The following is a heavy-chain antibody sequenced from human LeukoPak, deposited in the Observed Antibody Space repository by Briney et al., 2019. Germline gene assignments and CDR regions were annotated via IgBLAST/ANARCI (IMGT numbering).Heavy chain of an antibody. CDR2: IYSSGST. CDR1: GGSMSFYY. D-gene: IGHD5-12*01. J-gene: IGHJ4*02. CDR3: ARDRGDGYDYFWDY. Sequence: SETLSLTCTVSGGSMSFYYWSWIRQPAGKGLEWIGRIYSSGSTNYNPSLKSRVTLSVETSKNQFSLKLSSVTAADTAVYYCARDRGDGYDYFWDYWGQGTLVTVSS. V-gene: IGHV4-4*07.